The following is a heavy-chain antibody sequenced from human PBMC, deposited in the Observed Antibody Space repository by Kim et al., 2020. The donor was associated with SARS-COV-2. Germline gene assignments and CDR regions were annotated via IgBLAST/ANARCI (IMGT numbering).Heavy chain of an antibody. D-gene: IGHD4-17*01. CDR3: ARRNTVTTRTLDY. J-gene: IGHJ4*02. V-gene: IGHV1-8*01. Sequence: ATKFKGRLTMTRNTSITTAYMELSSLRSEDTAVYYCARRNTVTTRTLDYWGQGTLVTVSS.